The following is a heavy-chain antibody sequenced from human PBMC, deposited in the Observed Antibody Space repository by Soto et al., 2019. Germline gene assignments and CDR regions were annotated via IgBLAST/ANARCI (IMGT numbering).Heavy chain of an antibody. J-gene: IGHJ4*02. CDR3: AKARLYYYDSSGYYFDY. CDR1: GFTFSSYA. V-gene: IGHV3-23*01. Sequence: LRLSCAASGFTFSSYAMSWVRQAPGKGLEWVSAISGSGGSTYYADSVKGRFTISRDNSKNTLYLQMNSLRAEDTAVYYCAKARLYYYDSSGYYFDYWGQGTLVTVSS. D-gene: IGHD3-22*01. CDR2: ISGSGGST.